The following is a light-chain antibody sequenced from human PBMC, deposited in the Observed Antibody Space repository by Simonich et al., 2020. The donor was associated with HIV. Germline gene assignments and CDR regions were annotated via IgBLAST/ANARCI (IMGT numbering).Light chain of an antibody. CDR1: QSVLYNSNHKNY. CDR3: QQYYSTPPT. J-gene: IGKJ4*01. V-gene: IGKV4-1*01. CDR2: WAS. Sequence: DIVMTHSPDSLAVSLGERATINCKSSQSVLYNSNHKNYLACDQQKPGQPPKLLIYWASTRESGVPDRFSGSGSGTDFTLTISSRQAEDVAVYYSQQYYSTPPTFGGGTKVEIK.